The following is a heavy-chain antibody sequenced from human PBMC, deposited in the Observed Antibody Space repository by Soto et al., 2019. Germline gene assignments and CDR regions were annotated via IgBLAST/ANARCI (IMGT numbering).Heavy chain of an antibody. CDR1: GFTFSSYG. CDR2: ISYDGSNK. D-gene: IGHD2-15*01. Sequence: GGSLRLSCAASGFTFSSYGMHWVRQAPGKGLEWVAVISYDGSNKYYADSVKGRFTISRDNSKNTLYLQMNSLRAEDTAVYYCAVPRVAADNYYYYGMDVWGQGTTVTVSS. J-gene: IGHJ6*02. CDR3: AVPRVAADNYYYYGMDV. V-gene: IGHV3-30*03.